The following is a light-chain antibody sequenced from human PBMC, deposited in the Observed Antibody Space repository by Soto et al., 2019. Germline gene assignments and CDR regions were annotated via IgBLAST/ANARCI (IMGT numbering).Light chain of an antibody. V-gene: IGKV3-11*01. CDR3: QQRTNWPPTWT. Sequence: EIVLTQSPAILSLSPGERATLSFRASQSVSTYLAWYQQRPGQAPRLLVYDASNRATDIPARFSGSGSGTDFTLTISSLEPEDFAVYYCQQRTNWPPTWTFGPGTKVEI. CDR1: QSVSTY. CDR2: DAS. J-gene: IGKJ1*01.